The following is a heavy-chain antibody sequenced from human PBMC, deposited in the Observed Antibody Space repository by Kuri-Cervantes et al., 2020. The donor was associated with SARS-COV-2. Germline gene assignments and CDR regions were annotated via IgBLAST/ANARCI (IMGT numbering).Heavy chain of an antibody. CDR2: IGSSGSTI. V-gene: IGHV3-48*03. J-gene: IGHJ4*02. Sequence: GSLRLSCAASGFTFSSYEMNWVRQAPGKGLEWVSYIGSSGSTIYYADSVKGRFTISRDNAKNSLYLQMNSLRAEDTAVYYCARARSSGWFGGDYWGQGTLVTVSS. CDR3: ARARSSGWFGGDY. D-gene: IGHD6-19*01. CDR1: GFTFSSYE.